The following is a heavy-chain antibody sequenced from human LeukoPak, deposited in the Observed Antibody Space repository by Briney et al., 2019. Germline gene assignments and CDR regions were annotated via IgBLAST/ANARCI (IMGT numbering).Heavy chain of an antibody. J-gene: IGHJ4*02. CDR2: IYYSGST. D-gene: IGHD1-7*01. Sequence: PSQTLSLTCTVSGGSISSGGYYWRWIRQHPGKGLEWIGYIYYSGSTYYNPSLKSRVTISVDTSKNQFSLKLSSVTAADTAVYYCARSNWNYAIDYWGQGTLVTVSS. V-gene: IGHV4-31*03. CDR3: ARSNWNYAIDY. CDR1: GGSISSGGYY.